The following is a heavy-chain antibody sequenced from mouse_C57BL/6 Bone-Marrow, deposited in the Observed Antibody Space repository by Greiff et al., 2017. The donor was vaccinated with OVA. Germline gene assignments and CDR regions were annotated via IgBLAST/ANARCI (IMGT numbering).Heavy chain of an antibody. Sequence: DVKLVESGGGLVKPGGSLKLSCAASGFTFSSYAMSWVRQTPEKRLECVATISDGGSYTYYPDNVKGRFTISRDNAKNNLYLQMSHLKSEDTAMYYCARDGIYYYGSSSSFAYWGQGTLVTVSA. D-gene: IGHD1-1*01. V-gene: IGHV5-4*01. CDR1: GFTFSSYA. J-gene: IGHJ3*01. CDR3: ARDGIYYYGSSSSFAY. CDR2: ISDGGSYT.